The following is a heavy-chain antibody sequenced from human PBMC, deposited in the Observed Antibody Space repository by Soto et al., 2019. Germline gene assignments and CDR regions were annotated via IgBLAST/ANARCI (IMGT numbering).Heavy chain of an antibody. J-gene: IGHJ4*01. D-gene: IGHD2-15*01. CDR3: AKRSCSGGSCGPSLGY. CDR1: GFTFSSYA. CDR2: ISGSGGST. V-gene: IGHV3-23*01. Sequence: EVQLLESGGGLVQPGGSLRLSCAASGFTFSSYAMSWVRQAPGKGLEWVSAISGSGGSTYYADSVKGRFTITSYNSKNTLYRRMSSLRAEDTVLYYWAKRSCSGGSCGPSLGYCGHGTLVTVSS.